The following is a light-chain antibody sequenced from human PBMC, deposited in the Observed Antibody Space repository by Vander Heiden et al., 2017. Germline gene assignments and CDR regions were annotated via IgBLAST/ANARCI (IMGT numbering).Light chain of an antibody. J-gene: IGLJ2*01. Sequence: QSVLTQPPSASGTPGQRVTISCSGSTSNIGTNYVYWYYQFPGSAPKLLLNGDNQRPSGDPDRFSGSKSDSSASLAISGLRSEDEADYYCAAWDDSLKVVLFGGGTRLTVL. V-gene: IGLV1-47*01. CDR2: GDN. CDR3: AAWDDSLKVVL. CDR1: TSNIGTNY.